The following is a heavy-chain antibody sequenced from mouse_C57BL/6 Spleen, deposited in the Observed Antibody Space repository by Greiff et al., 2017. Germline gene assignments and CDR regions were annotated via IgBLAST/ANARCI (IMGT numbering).Heavy chain of an antibody. CDR1: GFTFSDYG. CDR2: ISSGSSTI. Sequence: EVQGVESGGGLVKPGGSLKLSCAASGFTFSDYGMHWVRQAPEKGLEWVAYISSGSSTIYYADTVKGRFTISRDNAKNTLFLQMTSLRSEDTAMYYCARRGYYGNYGFFDYWGQGTTLTVSS. D-gene: IGHD2-1*01. J-gene: IGHJ2*01. CDR3: ARRGYYGNYGFFDY. V-gene: IGHV5-17*01.